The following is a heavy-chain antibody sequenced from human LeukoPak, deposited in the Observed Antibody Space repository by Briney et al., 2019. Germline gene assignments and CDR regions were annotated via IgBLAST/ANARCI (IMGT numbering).Heavy chain of an antibody. CDR1: GFTFSDYA. D-gene: IGHD3-10*01. V-gene: IGHV3-23*01. Sequence: GGSLRLSCVASGFTFSDYAMNWVRQAPGKGLEWVPHISGGGGDTYYADSLKGRSTVSRDNSRKTLYLQINSLRAGDTAVYYCAKDAFPYNGVYDAFDIWGQGTVVTVSS. CDR3: AKDAFPYNGVYDAFDI. J-gene: IGHJ3*02. CDR2: ISGGGGDT.